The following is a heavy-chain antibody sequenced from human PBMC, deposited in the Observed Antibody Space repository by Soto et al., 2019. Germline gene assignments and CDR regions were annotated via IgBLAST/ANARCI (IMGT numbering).Heavy chain of an antibody. CDR1: GYTFTGYY. V-gene: IGHV1-8*02. D-gene: IGHD7-27*01. CDR3: ARPTQLGKVEDDFDI. Sequence: ASVKVSCKASGYTFTGYYMHWVRQAPGQGLEWMGWMNPNSGNTGYAQKFQGRVTMTRNTSISTAYMELSSLRSEDTAVYYCARPTQLGKVEDDFDIWGKGTMVTVS. CDR2: MNPNSGNT. J-gene: IGHJ3*02.